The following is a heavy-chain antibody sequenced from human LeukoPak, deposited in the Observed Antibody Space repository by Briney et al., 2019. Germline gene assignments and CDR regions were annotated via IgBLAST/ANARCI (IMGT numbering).Heavy chain of an antibody. V-gene: IGHV3-23*01. CDR2: ISGGGGA. CDR3: AKSFAGAVAGSRGLDY. D-gene: IGHD6-19*01. Sequence: GGSLRLSCAASGFTFSSYAMSWVRQAPGKGLEWVSAISGGGGAYYADSVKGRITISRDNSKNTLYLQMNSLRAEDTAIYYCAKSFAGAVAGSRGLDYWGQGTLGTVSS. J-gene: IGHJ4*02. CDR1: GFTFSSYA.